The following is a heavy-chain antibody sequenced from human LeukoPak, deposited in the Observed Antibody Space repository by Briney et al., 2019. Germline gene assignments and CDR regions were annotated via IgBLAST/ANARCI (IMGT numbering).Heavy chain of an antibody. CDR3: ARHAVTYYYGSGSPNSRNYYYYYYMDV. CDR1: GYSFTSYW. CDR2: IYPGDSDT. V-gene: IGHV5-51*01. D-gene: IGHD3-10*01. Sequence: GESLKISCKGPGYSFTSYWIGWVRQMPGKGLEWMGIIYPGDSDTRYSPSFQGQVTISADKSISTAYLQWSSLKASDTAMYYCARHAVTYYYGSGSPNSRNYYYYYYMDVWGKGTTVTVSS. J-gene: IGHJ6*03.